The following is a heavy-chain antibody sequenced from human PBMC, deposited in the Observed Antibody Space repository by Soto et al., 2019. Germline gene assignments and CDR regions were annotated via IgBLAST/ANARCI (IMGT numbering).Heavy chain of an antibody. CDR3: ARWGRYSSGWYFSNY. J-gene: IGHJ4*02. Sequence: EVQLVESGGGLVKPGGSLRLSCAASGFTFSSYSMNWVRQAPGKGLEWVSSISSSSSYIYYADSVKGRFTISRDNAKNSLYLQMNSLRAEDTAVYYCARWGRYSSGWYFSNYWGQGTLVTVSS. D-gene: IGHD6-19*01. CDR1: GFTFSSYS. CDR2: ISSSSSYI. V-gene: IGHV3-21*01.